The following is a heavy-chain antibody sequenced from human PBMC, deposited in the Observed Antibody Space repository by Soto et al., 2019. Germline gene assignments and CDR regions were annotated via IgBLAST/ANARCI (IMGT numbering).Heavy chain of an antibody. CDR2: ITGDSNTI. J-gene: IGHJ4*02. CDR1: GFRFSIYS. D-gene: IGHD6-19*01. Sequence: EVHLVESGGGLVQPGGSLRLSCAASGFRFSIYSINWIRQAPGKGLEWSAYITGDSNTIKYADSVKGRFTISRDNAKNSVYLQMNSLRDEDTAVYYCARSVEGHFDYWGQGTVVTGSS. V-gene: IGHV3-48*02. CDR3: ARSVEGHFDY.